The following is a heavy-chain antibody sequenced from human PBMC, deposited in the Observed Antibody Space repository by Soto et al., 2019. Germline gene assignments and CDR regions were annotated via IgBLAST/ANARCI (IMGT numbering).Heavy chain of an antibody. Sequence: SETLSLTCTVSGGSISSYYWSWIRQPPGKGLEWIGYIYYSGSTNYNPSLKSRVAISTDTSKNQVSLTLTAVNAADTAVYFCARGRHWFGPWGQGTLVTVSS. J-gene: IGHJ5*02. CDR1: GGSISSYY. CDR3: ARGRHWFGP. CDR2: IYYSGST. V-gene: IGHV4-59*08.